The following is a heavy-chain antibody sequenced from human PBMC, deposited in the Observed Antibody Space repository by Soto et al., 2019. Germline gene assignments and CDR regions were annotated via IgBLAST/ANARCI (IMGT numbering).Heavy chain of an antibody. CDR3: ATGGDYGDYGISMDV. V-gene: IGHV3-64D*08. D-gene: IGHD4-17*01. CDR2: ISRDGRKT. Sequence: EVQLVESGGKWVQPGGSLRLSCSASGFTFSSYPLHWVRQAPGKGLEYVSTISRDGRKTYFAASVKGRFTISRDNSENSLYLHMSSLRVEDTAVYYCATGGDYGDYGISMDVWGKGTTVTVSS. J-gene: IGHJ6*03. CDR1: GFTFSSYP.